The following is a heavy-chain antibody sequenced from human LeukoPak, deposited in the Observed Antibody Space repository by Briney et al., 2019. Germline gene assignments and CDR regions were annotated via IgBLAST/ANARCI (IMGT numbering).Heavy chain of an antibody. Sequence: HPGGSLRLSCAASGFTVSSYSMNWVRQAPGKGLEGVSYISSSSSTIYYADSVKGRFTISRDNAKNSLYLQMNSLTAEDTAVYYCAREASYSSSSPNWGQGTLVTVSS. V-gene: IGHV3-48*01. J-gene: IGHJ4*02. D-gene: IGHD6-6*01. CDR3: AREASYSSSSPN. CDR2: ISSSSSTI. CDR1: GFTVSSYS.